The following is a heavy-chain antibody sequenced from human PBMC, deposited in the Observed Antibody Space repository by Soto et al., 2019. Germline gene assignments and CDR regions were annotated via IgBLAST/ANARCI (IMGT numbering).Heavy chain of an antibody. CDR2: ISTYNGNT. J-gene: IGHJ4*02. V-gene: IGHV1-18*01. CDR1: GYTFTTYG. Sequence: QVQLVQSGAEVKKPGASVSVSCEASGYTFTTYGISWVRQAPGQGLEWMGWISTYNGNTKYAQNLQGRVTMTTDTSTSTAYMDLTSLRSDDTAVYYCARGDCDSGYDTFDYWGQGTLVTVSS. D-gene: IGHD5-12*01. CDR3: ARGDCDSGYDTFDY.